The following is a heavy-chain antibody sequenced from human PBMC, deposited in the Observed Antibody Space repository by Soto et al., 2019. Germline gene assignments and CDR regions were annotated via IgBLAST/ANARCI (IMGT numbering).Heavy chain of an antibody. D-gene: IGHD6-13*01. Sequence: PGESLKISCKGSGYKFASYWIGWVRQMPGKGLEWMGIIYPGDSDTRYSPSFRGQVNISADKSTSTAYLQWSSLKASDTAMYYCATRVQDPGKYYYGMDVWGQGTTVTVSS. CDR1: GYKFASYW. CDR2: IYPGDSDT. CDR3: ATRVQDPGKYYYGMDV. V-gene: IGHV5-51*01. J-gene: IGHJ6*02.